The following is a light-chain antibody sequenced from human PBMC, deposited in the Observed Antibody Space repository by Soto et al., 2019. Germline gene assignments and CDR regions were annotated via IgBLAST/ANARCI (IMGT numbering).Light chain of an antibody. J-gene: IGLJ1*01. CDR2: DVS. Sequence: QSVLTQPASVSGSPGQSITISCTGTSSDVGGYNYVSWYQQHPGKAPKLTIYDVSNRPSGVSNRFSGSKSGNTASLTISGLQAEDEADYYCSSYTRSSTPYVFGTGTKLTVL. CDR1: SSDVGGYNY. V-gene: IGLV2-14*01. CDR3: SSYTRSSTPYV.